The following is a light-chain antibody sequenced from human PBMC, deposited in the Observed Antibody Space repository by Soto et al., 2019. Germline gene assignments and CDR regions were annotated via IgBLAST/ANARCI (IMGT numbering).Light chain of an antibody. CDR1: QSVGSW. CDR3: QQYKTHSPT. Sequence: DIQMTQSPSTLSASIGDRVTITCRASQSVGSWLAWYQRRPGKAPKLLIYMASTLEGGVPSRFSGSGSWTDFTLTISSLQPDDCATYYCQQYKTHSPTFGQGTRVEI. J-gene: IGKJ1*01. CDR2: MAS. V-gene: IGKV1-5*03.